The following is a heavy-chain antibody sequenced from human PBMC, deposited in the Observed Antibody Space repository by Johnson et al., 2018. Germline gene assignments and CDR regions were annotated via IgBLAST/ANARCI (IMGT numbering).Heavy chain of an antibody. J-gene: IGHJ6*03. CDR2: INHAGSA. CDR1: GFTFSIYW. CDR3: ARDGCSGGTCYFKNYMDV. V-gene: IGHV3-74*03. D-gene: IGHD2-15*01. Sequence: EVQLVETGGGTVQPGGSLRLSCAASGFTFSIYWMHWVRQVPGKGPVWLSLINHAGSATYADSVRGRFTISRDNTKNTVYMQMNNLRSDDTAVYYCARDGCSGGTCYFKNYMDVWGKGTTVTVSS.